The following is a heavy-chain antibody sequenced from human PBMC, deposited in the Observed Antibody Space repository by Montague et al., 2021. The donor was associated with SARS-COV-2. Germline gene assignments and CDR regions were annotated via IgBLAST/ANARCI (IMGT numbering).Heavy chain of an antibody. J-gene: IGHJ5*02. V-gene: IGHV4-59*01. Sequence: SETLSLTCTVSVGSISNYYWTWIRQPPGKGLELIWYIYDSWSANYNHTLKSRSTISVDTSNNQFSLWLSSVTAADTAVYYCARAYCGGDCHVGPWGQGILVTVSS. CDR2: IYDSWSA. D-gene: IGHD2-21*02. CDR1: VGSISNYY. CDR3: ARAYCGGDCHVGP.